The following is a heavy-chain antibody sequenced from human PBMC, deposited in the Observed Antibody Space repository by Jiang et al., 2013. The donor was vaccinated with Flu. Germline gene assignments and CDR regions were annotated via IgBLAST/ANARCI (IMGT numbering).Heavy chain of an antibody. D-gene: IGHD1-26*01. V-gene: IGHV7-4-1*02. J-gene: IGHJ4*02. CDR2: ISTNTGNP. CDR1: GYSFTSYG. CDR3: ARQGGAPIDY. Sequence: QSGSELKNPGASVKVSCKASGYSFTSYGINWVRQAPGQGHEWLGWISTNTGNPTYAQGFTGRFVFSLDTSVSTAYLRISSLKAEDTAVYYCARQGGAPIDYWGQGTLVTVSS.